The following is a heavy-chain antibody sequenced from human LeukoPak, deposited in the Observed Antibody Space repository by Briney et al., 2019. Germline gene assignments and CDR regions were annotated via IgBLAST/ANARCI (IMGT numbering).Heavy chain of an antibody. CDR1: GFSFSSYW. V-gene: IGHV3-74*01. D-gene: IGHD3-9*01. Sequence: GGSLRLSCAASGFSFSSYWMHWVRQAPGKGLVWVSAINSDGSSATYADSVKGRLTISRDNAKNTLYLQMNSLRAEDTAVYYCARASSKQLAGYLPDGFDVWGQGTMVTVSS. J-gene: IGHJ3*01. CDR3: ARASSKQLAGYLPDGFDV. CDR2: INSDGSSA.